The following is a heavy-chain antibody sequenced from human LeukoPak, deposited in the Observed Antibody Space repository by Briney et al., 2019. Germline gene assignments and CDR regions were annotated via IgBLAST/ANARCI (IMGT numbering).Heavy chain of an antibody. CDR2: IYYSGST. J-gene: IGHJ6*03. Sequence: PSETLSLTCIVSGDSVSSSSYYWGWIRQPPGKGLEYIGNIYYSGSTYYNPSLKSRVTISVDTSKNQFSLKLSSVTAADTAVYYCARLLRALHRGKNYYYYMDVWAKGPRSPSP. V-gene: IGHV4-39*01. CDR3: ARLLRALHRGKNYYYYMDV. D-gene: IGHD1-26*01. CDR1: GDSVSSSSYY.